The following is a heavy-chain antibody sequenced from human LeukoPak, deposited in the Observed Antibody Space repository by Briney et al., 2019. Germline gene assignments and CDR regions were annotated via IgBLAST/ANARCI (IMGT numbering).Heavy chain of an antibody. D-gene: IGHD5-18*01. Sequence: GGSLRLSCAASGFTITSYAMSWVRQAPGKGLEWVSVISGSGGSTYSADSVKGRFTISRDNSKNTLFLQMNSLRAEDTAVYYCAKGGAAMVTYYFDYWGQGTLVTVSS. CDR2: ISGSGGST. CDR3: AKGGAAMVTYYFDY. V-gene: IGHV3-23*01. CDR1: GFTITSYA. J-gene: IGHJ4*02.